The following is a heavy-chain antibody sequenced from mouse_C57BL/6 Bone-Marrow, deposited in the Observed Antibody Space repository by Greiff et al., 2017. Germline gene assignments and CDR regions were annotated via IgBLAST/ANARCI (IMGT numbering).Heavy chain of an antibody. Sequence: QVQLQQPGAELVRPGSSVKLSCKASGYTFTSYWMHWVKQRPIQGLEWIGNIDPSDSDTHYNQKFKDKATLTVDKSSSTAYMQLSSLTSEDSAVYCCARTVYFDYWGQGTTLTVSS. CDR3: ARTVYFDY. CDR1: GYTFTSYW. CDR2: IDPSDSDT. J-gene: IGHJ2*01. V-gene: IGHV1-52*01.